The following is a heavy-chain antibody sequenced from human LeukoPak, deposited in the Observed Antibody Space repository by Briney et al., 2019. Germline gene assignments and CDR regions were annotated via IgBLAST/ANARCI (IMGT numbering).Heavy chain of an antibody. CDR2: MNPNSGNT. Sequence: GSSVKVSCKASGGTFSSYAISWVRQATGQGLEWMGWMNPNSGNTGYAQKFQGRVTMTRNTSISTAYMELSSLRSEDTAVYYCARGEGVGPDRSFDYWGQGTLVTVSS. D-gene: IGHD1-26*01. CDR1: GGTFSSYA. V-gene: IGHV1-8*02. J-gene: IGHJ4*02. CDR3: ARGEGVGPDRSFDY.